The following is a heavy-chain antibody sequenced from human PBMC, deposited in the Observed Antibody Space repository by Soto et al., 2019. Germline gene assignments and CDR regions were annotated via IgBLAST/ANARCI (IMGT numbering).Heavy chain of an antibody. CDR2: ISSSSSYI. V-gene: IGHV3-21*01. Sequence: GGSLRLSCAASGFTFSSYSMNWVRQAPGKGLEWVSSISSSSSYIYYADSVKGRFTISRDNAKNSLYLQMNSLRAEDTAVYYCARYIAAAGTPVDYWGQGTLVTVSS. CDR3: ARYIAAAGTPVDY. D-gene: IGHD6-13*01. CDR1: GFTFSSYS. J-gene: IGHJ4*02.